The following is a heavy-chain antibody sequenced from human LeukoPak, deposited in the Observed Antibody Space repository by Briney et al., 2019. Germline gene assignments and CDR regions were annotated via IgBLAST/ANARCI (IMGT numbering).Heavy chain of an antibody. CDR3: ARSFGGGLAARLQPYYFDY. J-gene: IGHJ4*02. CDR2: IYYSGST. D-gene: IGHD6-6*01. Sequence: SETLSLTCTVSGGSISSSSYYWGWIRQPPGKGLEWIGSIYYSGSTYYNPSLKSRVTISVDTSKNQFSLKLSSVTAADTAVYYCARSFGGGLAARLQPYYFDYWGQGTLVTVSS. CDR1: GGSISSSSYY. V-gene: IGHV4-39*07.